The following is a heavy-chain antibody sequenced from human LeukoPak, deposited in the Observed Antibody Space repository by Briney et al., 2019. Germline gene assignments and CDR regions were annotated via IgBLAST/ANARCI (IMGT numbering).Heavy chain of an antibody. CDR3: VRKRSETTANPFVDY. V-gene: IGHV4-39*01. CDR1: GGSISSSSYY. D-gene: IGHD1-1*01. CDR2: IYYSGST. Sequence: SETLSLTCTVSGGSISSSSYYWGWIRQPPGKGLEWIGSIYYSGSTYYNPSLKSRVTISVDTSKNQFSLKLSSVTAADTAVYYCVRKRSETTANPFVDYWGQGTLVTVSS. J-gene: IGHJ4*02.